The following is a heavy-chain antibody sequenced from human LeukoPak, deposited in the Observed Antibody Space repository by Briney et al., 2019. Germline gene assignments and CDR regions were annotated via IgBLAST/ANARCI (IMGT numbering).Heavy chain of an antibody. CDR2: IYYSGST. D-gene: IGHD1-1*01. CDR3: ARDERRFDY. Sequence: PSETLSLTCTVSGGSISSSSYYWGWIRQPPGKGLEWIGSIYYSGSTYYNPSLKSRVTISVDTSKNQFSLKLSSVTAADTAVYYCARDERRFDYWGQGTLVTVSS. CDR1: GGSISSSSYY. J-gene: IGHJ4*02. V-gene: IGHV4-39*07.